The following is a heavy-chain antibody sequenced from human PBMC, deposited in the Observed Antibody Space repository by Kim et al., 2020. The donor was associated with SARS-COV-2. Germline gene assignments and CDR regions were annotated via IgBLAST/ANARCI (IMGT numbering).Heavy chain of an antibody. V-gene: IGHV1-69*13. CDR3: ASDVGSYGSGYYYYYGMDV. Sequence: SVKVSCKASGGTFSSYAISWVRQAPGQGLEWMGGIIPIFGTANYAQKFQGRVTITADESTSTAYMELSSLRSEDTAVYYCASDVGSYGSGYYYYYGMDVWGQGTTVTVSS. CDR2: IIPIFGTA. D-gene: IGHD5-18*01. CDR1: GGTFSSYA. J-gene: IGHJ6*02.